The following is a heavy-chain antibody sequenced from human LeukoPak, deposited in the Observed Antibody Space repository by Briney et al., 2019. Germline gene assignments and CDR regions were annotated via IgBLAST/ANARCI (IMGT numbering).Heavy chain of an antibody. Sequence: PSETLSLTCTVSGGSISSYYWSWIRQPPGKGLEWIGYIYYSGSTNYNPSLKSRVTISVDTSKNQFSLKLSSVTAADTAVYYCATVSTVTKYYYYGMDVWGQGTTVSVSS. CDR2: IYYSGST. CDR1: GGSISSYY. CDR3: ATVSTVTKYYYYGMDV. V-gene: IGHV4-59*01. D-gene: IGHD4-17*01. J-gene: IGHJ6*02.